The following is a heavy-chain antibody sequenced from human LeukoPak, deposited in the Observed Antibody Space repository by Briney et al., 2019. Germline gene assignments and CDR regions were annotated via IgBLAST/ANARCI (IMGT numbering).Heavy chain of an antibody. D-gene: IGHD6-13*01. CDR3: ARDIAAAGPVAEGH. Sequence: PGGSLRLSCAASGFTFSSYAMSWVRQAPGKGLEWVSAISGSGGSTYYADSVKGRFTISRDNSKNTLYLQMNSLRAEDTAVYYCARDIAAAGPVAEGHWGQGTLVTVSS. CDR2: ISGSGGST. V-gene: IGHV3-23*01. J-gene: IGHJ4*02. CDR1: GFTFSSYA.